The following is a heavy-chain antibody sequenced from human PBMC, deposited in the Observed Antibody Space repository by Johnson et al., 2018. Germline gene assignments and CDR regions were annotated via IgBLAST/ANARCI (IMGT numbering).Heavy chain of an antibody. V-gene: IGHV3-30*03. Sequence: QVQLVQSGGGVVQPGRSLRLSCAASGFTFSSYGMHWVRQDPGKGLEWVAVISYDGSNKYYADSVKGRFTISRDNSKNTLYLQMNSLRAEDTAVYYCARDLGAFDIWGQGTMVTVSS. CDR1: GFTFSSYG. CDR2: ISYDGSNK. J-gene: IGHJ3*02. CDR3: ARDLGAFDI.